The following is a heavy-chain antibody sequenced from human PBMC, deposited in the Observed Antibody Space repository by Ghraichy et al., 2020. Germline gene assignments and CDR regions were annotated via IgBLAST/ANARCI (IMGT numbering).Heavy chain of an antibody. D-gene: IGHD2-2*01. J-gene: IGHJ4*02. CDR2: IKQDGSEE. CDR3: ARGRVVPAPFDY. V-gene: IGHV3-7*01. CDR1: GFTFSTYW. Sequence: GGSLRLSCAASGFTFSTYWMSWVRQAPGEGLEWVANIKQDGSEEYYVDSVKGRFTISRDNAKNSLYLQMNSLRAEDTAVYYCARGRVVPAPFDYWGQGTLVTVSS.